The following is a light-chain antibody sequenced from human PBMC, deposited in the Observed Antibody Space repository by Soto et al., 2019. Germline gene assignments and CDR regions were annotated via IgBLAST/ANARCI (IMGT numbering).Light chain of an antibody. CDR1: QSISSW. Sequence: DIQMTQSPSTLSASVGDRVTITCRASQSISSWLAWYQQKPGKAPKLLIYKASTLESGVPSRFSGSGSGTEFTLTISSLQPDDFATYYCQQYEKYAWTFGQGTKVEIK. V-gene: IGKV1-5*03. CDR2: KAS. J-gene: IGKJ1*01. CDR3: QQYEKYAWT.